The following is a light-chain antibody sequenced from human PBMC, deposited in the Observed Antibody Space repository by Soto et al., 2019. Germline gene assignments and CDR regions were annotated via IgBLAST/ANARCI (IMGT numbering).Light chain of an antibody. CDR1: SSDIDAYNY. Sequence: QSALTQPASVSGSPGQSITISCTGTSSDIDAYNYVSWYQQHPGKAPKLMIYDVSNRPSGISNRFSGSKSGNTASLTISGLQAEDEADHYCGSYTTGSNYVFGTGTKVTVL. CDR3: GSYTTGSNYV. V-gene: IGLV2-14*01. CDR2: DVS. J-gene: IGLJ1*01.